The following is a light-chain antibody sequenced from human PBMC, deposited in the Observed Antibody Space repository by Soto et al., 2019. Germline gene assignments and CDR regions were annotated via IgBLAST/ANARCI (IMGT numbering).Light chain of an antibody. V-gene: IGKV3-15*01. CDR2: GTS. CDR3: LQYNNWPRT. J-gene: IGKJ1*01. Sequence: EIVMTQSPAILSVSPGERATLSCRASQSVSSNLAWYQQKLGQAPRLLIYGTSTRATGIPARFSGSGSGTEFTLTISSLQSEDFAVYYCLQYNNWPRTFGQGTKVEIK. CDR1: QSVSSN.